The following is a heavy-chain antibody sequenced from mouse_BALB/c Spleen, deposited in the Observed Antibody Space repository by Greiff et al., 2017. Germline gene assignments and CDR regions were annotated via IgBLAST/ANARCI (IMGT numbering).Heavy chain of an antibody. J-gene: IGHJ4*01. CDR1: GYSFTSYW. CDR2: IDPSDSET. CDR3: AKRYCGSSNYARDY. Sequence: QVQLQQSGPQLVRPGASVKISCKASGYSFTSYWMHWVKQRPGQGLEWIGMIDPSDSETRLNQKFKDKATLTVDKSSSTAYMQLSSPTSEDSAVYYCAKRYCGSSNYARDYWGQGTSVTGSS. V-gene: IGHV1-74*01. D-gene: IGHD1-1*01.